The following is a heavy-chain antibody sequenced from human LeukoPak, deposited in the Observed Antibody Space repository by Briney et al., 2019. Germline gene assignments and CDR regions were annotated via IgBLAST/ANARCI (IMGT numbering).Heavy chain of an antibody. D-gene: IGHD3-22*01. CDR1: GYSFTGYW. CDR3: ARSSSYSPYYFDS. CDR2: IYPPDSDT. J-gene: IGHJ4*02. Sequence: GESLKISCKGSGYSFTGYWIGWVRQMPGKGLEWMGIIYPPDSDTRYGRSFQGQVTISVDESITTAYLQWSSLKASDTAMYYCARSSSYSPYYFDSWGQGTLVTVSS. V-gene: IGHV5-51*01.